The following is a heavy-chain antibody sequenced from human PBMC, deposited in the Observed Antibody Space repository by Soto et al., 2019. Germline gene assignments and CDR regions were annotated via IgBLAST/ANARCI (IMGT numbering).Heavy chain of an antibody. CDR3: ARGRGGVQH. Sequence: PSETLSLTCTVSSDSISGLYWAWVRQPAGKGLEWIGRIYSSGETNYNPSLTGRVIMSLDTSKNQFSLKLSFVTAADTAVYYCARGRGGVQHWGQGTLVTVSS. CDR1: SDSISGLY. CDR2: IYSSGET. V-gene: IGHV4-4*07. D-gene: IGHD3-10*01. J-gene: IGHJ1*01.